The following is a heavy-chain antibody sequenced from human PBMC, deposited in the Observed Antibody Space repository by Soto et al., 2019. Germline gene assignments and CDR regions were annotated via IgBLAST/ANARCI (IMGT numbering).Heavy chain of an antibody. CDR3: ARPLKSKGSHIQN. CDR2: IYYSGST. V-gene: IGHV4-39*01. J-gene: IGHJ1*01. D-gene: IGHD1-26*01. CDR1: GGSISSSSYY. Sequence: PSETLSLTCTVSGGSISSSSYYWGWIRQPPGKGLEWIGSIYYSGSTYYNPSLKSRVTISVDTSKNQFSLKLSSVTAADTAVHYCARPLKSKGSHIQNWGQGTLVTVSS.